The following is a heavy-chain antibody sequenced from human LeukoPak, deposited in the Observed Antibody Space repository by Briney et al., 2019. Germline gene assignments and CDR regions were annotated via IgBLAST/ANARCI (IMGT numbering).Heavy chain of an antibody. CDR2: ISSSSSTI. CDR1: GFTFSSYS. Sequence: GSLRLSCAASGFTFSSYSMNWVRQAPGKGLEWVSYISSSSSTIYYADSVKGRFTISRDNAKNSLYLQMNSLRAEDTAVYYCARQRGHPGPGGHFGVVRNYYYMDVWGKGTTVTVSS. D-gene: IGHD3-3*01. V-gene: IGHV3-48*01. J-gene: IGHJ6*03. CDR3: ARQRGHPGPGGHFGVVRNYYYMDV.